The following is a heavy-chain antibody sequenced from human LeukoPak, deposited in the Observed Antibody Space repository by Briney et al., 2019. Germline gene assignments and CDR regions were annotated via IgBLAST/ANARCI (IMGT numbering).Heavy chain of an antibody. Sequence: GGSLRLSCAASGFTFSSYGMDWVRQAPGKGLEWVAVIWYDGSNEYYADSVKGRFTISRDNAKNSLYLQMNSLRAEDTAVYYCARDWTYYYDSSGAWELYYYYGMDVWGQGPTVTVSS. CDR3: ARDWTYYYDSSGAWELYYYYGMDV. CDR2: IWYDGSNE. CDR1: GFTFSSYG. V-gene: IGHV3-33*01. J-gene: IGHJ6*02. D-gene: IGHD3-22*01.